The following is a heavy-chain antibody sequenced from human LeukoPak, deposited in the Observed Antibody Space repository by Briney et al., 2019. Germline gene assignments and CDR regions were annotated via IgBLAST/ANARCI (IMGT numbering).Heavy chain of an antibody. CDR1: GFTFSSYS. V-gene: IGHV3-48*04. D-gene: IGHD6-13*01. J-gene: IGHJ3*02. CDR2: ISSSSSTI. CDR3: AREGYSSSWDAFDI. Sequence: PGGSLRLSCAASGFTFSSYSMNWVRQAPGKGLEWVSYISSSSSTIYYADSVKGRFTISRDNAKNSLYLQMNSLRAEDTAVYYCAREGYSSSWDAFDIWGQGTMVTVSS.